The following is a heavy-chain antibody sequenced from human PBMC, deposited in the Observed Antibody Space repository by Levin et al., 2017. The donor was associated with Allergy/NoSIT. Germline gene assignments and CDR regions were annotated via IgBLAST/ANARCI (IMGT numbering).Heavy chain of an antibody. CDR3: ARVNNPEAFGN. D-gene: IGHD1-14*01. J-gene: IGHJ4*02. CDR1: GFTFSSYW. Sequence: GESLKISCAASGFTFSSYWMSWVRQAPGKGLEWVANIKQDGSEKYYVDSVKGRFTISRDNAKNSLYLQMNSLRAEDTAVYYCARVNNPEAFGNWGQGTLVTVSS. CDR2: IKQDGSEK. V-gene: IGHV3-7*04.